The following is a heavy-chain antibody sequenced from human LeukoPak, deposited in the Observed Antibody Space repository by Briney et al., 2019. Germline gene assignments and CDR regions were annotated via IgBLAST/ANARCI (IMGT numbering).Heavy chain of an antibody. CDR3: ARDFNYAFDY. CDR2: IWYDGSNK. D-gene: IGHD3-16*01. CDR1: GFTFSSYG. J-gene: IGHJ4*02. Sequence: PGGSLRLSCAASGFTFSSYGMHWVRQAPXXXLEWVAVIWYDGSNKYYADSVKGRFTISRDNSKNTLYLQMNSLRAEDTAVYYCARDFNYAFDYWGQGTLVTVSS. V-gene: IGHV3-33*01.